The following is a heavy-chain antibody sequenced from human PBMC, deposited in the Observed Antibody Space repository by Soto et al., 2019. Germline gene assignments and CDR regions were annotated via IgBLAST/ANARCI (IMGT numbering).Heavy chain of an antibody. CDR2: LFYSGIT. Sequence: SETLSLTCSVAGDSINSALYSWNWIRQPPGEGLEWIGSLFYSGITSYSPSLRSRLTLSVDKSKNQFSLTLRSVTAAGTALYFCARARSVSPPLYYFDDWGLGTMVTVYS. CDR3: ARARSVSPPLYYFDD. D-gene: IGHD3-16*01. J-gene: IGHJ4*02. CDR1: GDSINSALYS. V-gene: IGHV4-30-4*08.